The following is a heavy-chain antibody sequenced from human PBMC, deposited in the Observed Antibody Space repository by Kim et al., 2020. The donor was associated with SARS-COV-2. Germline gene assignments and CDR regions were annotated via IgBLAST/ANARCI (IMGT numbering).Heavy chain of an antibody. CDR1: GFTFSTSP. Sequence: GGSLRLSCAASGFTFSTSPMGWVRQAPGKGLEWVSRISWDGTRTYYADSVKGRVTMSSDKSKNTVYLHMNRLRVEDTAVYYCAKGVTNSGFDYWGQGA. V-gene: IGHV3-23*01. J-gene: IGHJ4*02. CDR2: ISWDGTRT. D-gene: IGHD4-17*01. CDR3: AKGVTNSGFDY.